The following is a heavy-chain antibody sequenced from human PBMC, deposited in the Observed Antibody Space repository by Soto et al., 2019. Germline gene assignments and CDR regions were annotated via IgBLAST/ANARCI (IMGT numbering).Heavy chain of an antibody. J-gene: IGHJ4*02. CDR3: ARGQCSGGSCNPDYFDD. CDR1: GFTFSSYG. D-gene: IGHD2-15*01. Sequence: GGSLRLSCAASGFTFSSYGMHWVRQAPGKGLEWAAVIWYDGSNKYYADSVKGRFTISRDNSKNTLYLQMNSLRAEDTAVYYCARGQCSGGSCNPDYFDDWGQGTLGTVSS. V-gene: IGHV3-33*01. CDR2: IWYDGSNK.